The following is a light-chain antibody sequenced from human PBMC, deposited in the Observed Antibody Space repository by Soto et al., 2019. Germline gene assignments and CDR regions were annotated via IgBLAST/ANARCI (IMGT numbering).Light chain of an antibody. CDR2: NAS. J-gene: IGKJ1*01. CDR1: QSVTNNY. CDR3: QQCARSPLT. Sequence: EIELTQSPGTLSLSPGESATLSCRASQSVTNNYLAWYQQKPGQAPRLLIANASRRATGIPDRFSGSGSGTEFTLTISRLEPEDFAVYYCQQCARSPLTFGQGTKVEMK. V-gene: IGKV3-20*01.